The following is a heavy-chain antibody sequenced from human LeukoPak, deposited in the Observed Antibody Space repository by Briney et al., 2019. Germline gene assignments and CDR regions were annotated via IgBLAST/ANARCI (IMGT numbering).Heavy chain of an antibody. Sequence: GGPLRLSCAASGFTFSSYSMNWVRQAPGKGLEWVAYISASSGAMYYADSVKGRFTITRDDARNSLYLLMNSLRDEDSAVYYCARDAGSYTMGNWFDPWGQGTLVTVSS. CDR3: ARDAGSYTMGNWFDP. CDR1: GFTFSSYS. V-gene: IGHV3-48*02. J-gene: IGHJ5*02. D-gene: IGHD1-26*01. CDR2: ISASSGAM.